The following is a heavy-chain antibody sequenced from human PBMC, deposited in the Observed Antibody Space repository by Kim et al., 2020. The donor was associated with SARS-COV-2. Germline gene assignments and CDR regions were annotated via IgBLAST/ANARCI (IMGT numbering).Heavy chain of an antibody. Sequence: ARTLQGRVTIPADKSTSTAYMGLSSLRSEDTAVYYCARVDTAMVTWFDPWGQGTLVTVSS. D-gene: IGHD5-18*01. J-gene: IGHJ5*02. V-gene: IGHV1-69*04. CDR3: ARVDTAMVTWFDP.